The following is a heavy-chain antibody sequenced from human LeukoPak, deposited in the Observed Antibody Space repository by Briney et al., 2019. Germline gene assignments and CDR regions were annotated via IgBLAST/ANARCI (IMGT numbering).Heavy chain of an antibody. J-gene: IGHJ4*02. V-gene: IGHV1-18*01. CDR3: ARDGYFDH. CDR1: AYTFTSYG. Sequence: GASVKVSCEASAYTFTSYGIAWVRQAPGQGLEWMGWISAHNGNTNYAQKLQGRVTVTTDTSTSAAYMELRSLRSDDTAVYYCARDGYFDHWGQGTLVTVSS. CDR2: ISAHNGNT.